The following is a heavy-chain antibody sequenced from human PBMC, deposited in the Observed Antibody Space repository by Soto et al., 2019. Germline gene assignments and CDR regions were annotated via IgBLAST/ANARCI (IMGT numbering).Heavy chain of an antibody. CDR2: ISYDGSNK. V-gene: IGHV3-30-3*01. CDR3: ARDRVGIYYDSSLGY. CDR1: GFTFSSYA. Sequence: PGGSLRLSCAASGFTFSSYAMHWVRQAPGKGLEWVAVISYDGSNKYYADSVKGRFTISRDNSKNTLYLQMNSLRAEDTAVYYCARDRVGIYYDSSLGYWGQGTLVTVS. D-gene: IGHD3-22*01. J-gene: IGHJ4*02.